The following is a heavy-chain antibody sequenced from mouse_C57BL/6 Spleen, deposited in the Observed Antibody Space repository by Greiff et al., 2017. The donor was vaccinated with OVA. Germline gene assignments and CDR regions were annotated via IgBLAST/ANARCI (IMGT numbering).Heavy chain of an antibody. Sequence: VKLQESGAELVRPGASVTLSCKASGYTFTDYEMHWVKQTPVHGLEWIGAIDPETGGTAYNQKFKGKAILTADKSSSTAYMELRSLTSEDSAVYYCTTYGNSYFDYWGQGTTLTVSS. CDR2: IDPETGGT. V-gene: IGHV1-15*01. J-gene: IGHJ2*01. CDR1: GYTFTDYE. D-gene: IGHD2-1*01. CDR3: TTYGNSYFDY.